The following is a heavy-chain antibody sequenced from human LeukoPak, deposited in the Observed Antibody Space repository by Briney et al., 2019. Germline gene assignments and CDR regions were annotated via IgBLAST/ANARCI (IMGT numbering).Heavy chain of an antibody. D-gene: IGHD4-23*01. CDR3: ARLYGGPFDY. CDR2: FCPADSDA. Sequence: GESLKISCKGSGYSFTNYWVGWVRQLTGKGLEWMGIFCPADSDARYSPSFQGQVTISADKSISTAYLQWSSLRASDTAMYYCARLYGGPFDYWGQGTLVTVSS. V-gene: IGHV5-51*01. CDR1: GYSFTNYW. J-gene: IGHJ4*02.